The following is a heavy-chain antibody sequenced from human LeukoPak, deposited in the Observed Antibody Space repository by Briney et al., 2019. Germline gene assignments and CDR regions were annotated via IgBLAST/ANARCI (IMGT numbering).Heavy chain of an antibody. J-gene: IGHJ4*02. V-gene: IGHV4-4*07. D-gene: IGHD3-10*01. CDR3: ARDLSCRGVISLDY. Sequence: SETLSLTCTVSGGSISNYYWSWIRQPAGKGLEWIGRIYSDGRTNYDLSLSSRLAMSVDTSKNQFSLKLSSVTAADTAVYYCARDLSCRGVISLDYWGQGTLVTVSS. CDR1: GGSISNYY. CDR2: IYSDGRT.